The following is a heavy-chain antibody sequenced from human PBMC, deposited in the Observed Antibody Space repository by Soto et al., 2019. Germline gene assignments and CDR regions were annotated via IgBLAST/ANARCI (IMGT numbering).Heavy chain of an antibody. CDR2: INHSGST. CDR3: GRGLVTPLPY. Sequence: SETLSLTCAVYGGSFSEYYWSWIRQPPGKGLEWIGEINHSGSTNYNPSLKSRVTISVDTSKNQFSLKLSSVTAADTAVYYCGRGLVTPLPYWGQGTLVTVSS. J-gene: IGHJ4*02. D-gene: IGHD2-21*02. V-gene: IGHV4-34*01. CDR1: GGSFSEYY.